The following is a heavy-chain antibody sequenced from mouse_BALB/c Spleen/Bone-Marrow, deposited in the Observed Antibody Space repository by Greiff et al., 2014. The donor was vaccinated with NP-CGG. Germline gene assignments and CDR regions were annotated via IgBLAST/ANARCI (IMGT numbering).Heavy chain of an antibody. CDR3: ARYFDYDYFDY. Sequence: EVKLQESGPELVKPGASVKVSCKASGYAFTSYNMYWVKQSHGKSLEWIGYIDPYNGGTCYNQKFKGKATLTVDKSSSTAYMHLNSLTSEDSVLYYCARYFDYDYFDYWGQGTTLTVPS. CDR1: GYAFTSYN. V-gene: IGHV1S135*01. J-gene: IGHJ2*01. D-gene: IGHD2-4*01. CDR2: IDPYNGGT.